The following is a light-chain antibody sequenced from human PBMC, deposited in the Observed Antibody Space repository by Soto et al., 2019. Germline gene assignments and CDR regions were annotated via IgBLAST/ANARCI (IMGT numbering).Light chain of an antibody. CDR2: GAS. J-gene: IGKJ4*01. V-gene: IGKV3-15*01. Sequence: EIVMTQSPATLSVSPGERVTLSCRASQSVSSNLVWYQQKPGQAPRLLIYGASTRATGIPTRFSGSGSGTEFTLTINSLQSEDFAVYYCQQYNNWVTFGGGTKVEI. CDR1: QSVSSN. CDR3: QQYNNWVT.